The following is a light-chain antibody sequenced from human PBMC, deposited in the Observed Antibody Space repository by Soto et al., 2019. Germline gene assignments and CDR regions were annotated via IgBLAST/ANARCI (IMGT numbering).Light chain of an antibody. Sequence: DIVLTQSPGTLSLSPGERATLSCRASQSVSSNHLAWYQQKPGQAPRLLIYGGSSRATGIPVRFSGSGSETDFTLTITILEPEDFAVYYCQQYSSSRTFGQGTNVEIK. CDR2: GGS. J-gene: IGKJ1*01. CDR3: QQYSSSRT. V-gene: IGKV3-20*01. CDR1: QSVSSNH.